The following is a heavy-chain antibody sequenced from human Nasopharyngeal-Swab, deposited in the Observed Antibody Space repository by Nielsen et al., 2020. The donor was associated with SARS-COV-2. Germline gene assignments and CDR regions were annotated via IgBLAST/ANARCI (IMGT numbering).Heavy chain of an antibody. CDR3: ARAISVDIVATIVNYYYYGMDV. D-gene: IGHD5-12*01. J-gene: IGHJ6*02. V-gene: IGHV3-21*01. Sequence: GGSLRLSCAASGFTFSSYSMNWVRQAPGKGLEWVSSISSGSSYIYYADSVKGRFTISRDNAKNSLYLQMNSLRAEDTAVYYCARAISVDIVATIVNYYYYGMDVWGQGTTVTVSS. CDR2: ISSGSSYI. CDR1: GFTFSSYS.